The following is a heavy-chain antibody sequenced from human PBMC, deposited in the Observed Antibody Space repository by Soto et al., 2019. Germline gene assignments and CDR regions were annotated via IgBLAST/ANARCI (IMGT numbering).Heavy chain of an antibody. V-gene: IGHV3-21*01. CDR3: ARPRGYSYGYPFDY. CDR1: GFTFSSYS. D-gene: IGHD5-18*01. J-gene: IGHJ4*02. CDR2: ISSSSYI. Sequence: EVQLVESGGGLVKPGGSLRLSCAASGFTFSSYSMNWVRQAPGKGLEWVSSISSSSYIYYADSVKGRFTISRDNAKNSLYLQMNSLRAEDTAVYYCARPRGYSYGYPFDYWGQGTLVTVSS.